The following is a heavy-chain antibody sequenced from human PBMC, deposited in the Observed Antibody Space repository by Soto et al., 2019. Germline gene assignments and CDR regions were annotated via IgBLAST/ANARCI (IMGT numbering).Heavy chain of an antibody. D-gene: IGHD4-17*01. CDR3: AKDPLDVLSIMTTVPKWPLYFDY. V-gene: IGHV3-23*01. J-gene: IGHJ4*02. CDR2: ISGSGGST. Sequence: EVQLLESGGGLVQPGGSLRLSCAASGFTFSSYAMSWVRQAPGKGLEWVSAISGSGGSTYYADSVKGRFTISRDNSKNTLYLQMNSLRAEDTAVYYCAKDPLDVLSIMTTVPKWPLYFDYWGQGTLVTVSS. CDR1: GFTFSSYA.